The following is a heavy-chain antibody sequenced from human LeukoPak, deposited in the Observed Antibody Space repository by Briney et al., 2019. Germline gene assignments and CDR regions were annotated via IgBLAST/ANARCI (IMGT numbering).Heavy chain of an antibody. CDR1: GYTFTSYD. D-gene: IGHD3-16*02. CDR3: ARVRDYVWGSYRQIYYYYGMDV. J-gene: IGHJ6*02. Sequence: ASVKVSCKASGYTFTSYDINWVRQATGQGLEWMGWMNPNSGNTGYAQKFQGRVTMTRNTSISTANMELSSLRSEDTAVYYCARVRDYVWGSYRQIYYYYGMDVWGQGTTVTVSS. CDR2: MNPNSGNT. V-gene: IGHV1-8*01.